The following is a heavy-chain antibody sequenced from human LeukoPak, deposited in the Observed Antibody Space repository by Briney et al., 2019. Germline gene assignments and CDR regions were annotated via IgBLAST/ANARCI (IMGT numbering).Heavy chain of an antibody. D-gene: IGHD1-7*01. V-gene: IGHV3-53*01. CDR3: ARETGTTRSDAFEI. J-gene: IGHJ3*02. CDR1: GFAVSSNY. Sequence: GGSLRLSCAASGFAVSSNYMSWVRQAPGKGLEWGSVIYSGGSTYYADSVEGRFTISRDSTKNTLYLQMNSLRVEDTAVYYCARETGTTRSDAFEIWGQGTRVAVSS. CDR2: IYSGGST.